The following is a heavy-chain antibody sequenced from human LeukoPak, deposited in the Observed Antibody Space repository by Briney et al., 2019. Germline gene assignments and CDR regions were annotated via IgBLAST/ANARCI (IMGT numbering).Heavy chain of an antibody. V-gene: IGHV4-59*01. D-gene: IGHD6-19*01. Sequence: SETLSLTCTVSGGSISTYYWSWIRQPPGKGLEWIGYIYYSGSTNYNPSLKSRVTISVDTSKNQFSLKLSSVTAADTAVYYCARSSGWYRGFDYWGQGTLVTVSS. CDR3: ARSSGWYRGFDY. J-gene: IGHJ4*02. CDR2: IYYSGST. CDR1: GGSISTYY.